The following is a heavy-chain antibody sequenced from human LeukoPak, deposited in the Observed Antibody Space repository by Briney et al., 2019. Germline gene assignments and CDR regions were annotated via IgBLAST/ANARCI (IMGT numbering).Heavy chain of an antibody. V-gene: IGHV4-39*01. CDR2: IYYSGST. CDR1: GGSLSSSSYY. D-gene: IGHD4-17*01. Sequence: SETLSLTCSVSGGSLSSSSYYGGWIRQPPGKGREWIGSIYYSGSTYYNPSLKSRVTTSVDTSKNQFSLKLSSVTAADTAVYYCARRDNYGSSSFDYWGQGILVTVSS. CDR3: ARRDNYGSSSFDY. J-gene: IGHJ4*02.